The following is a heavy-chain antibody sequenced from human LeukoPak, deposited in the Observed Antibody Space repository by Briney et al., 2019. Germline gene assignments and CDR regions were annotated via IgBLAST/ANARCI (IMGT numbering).Heavy chain of an antibody. Sequence: ASVKVSCKASGYTFTGYYIHWVRQAPGQGLEWMGWINPNSGATNYAQKFQGRVTMTRDTSISTVYMERSRLTSDDTAVYYCARETTVTTNWFDPWGQGTLVTVSS. V-gene: IGHV1-2*02. CDR1: GYTFTGYY. J-gene: IGHJ5*02. CDR2: INPNSGAT. D-gene: IGHD4-17*01. CDR3: ARETTVTTNWFDP.